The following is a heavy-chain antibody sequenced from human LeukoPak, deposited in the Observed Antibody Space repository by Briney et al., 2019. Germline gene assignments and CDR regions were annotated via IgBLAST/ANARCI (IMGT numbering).Heavy chain of an antibody. CDR1: GFTFSSLD. CDR3: ARGPPRGKYYYMDV. J-gene: IGHJ6*03. CDR2: IGTASDT. D-gene: IGHD1-1*01. Sequence: GGSLRLSCAASGFTFSSLDMHWVRQPTGQGLEWVSTIGTASDTYYPGSVEGRFTLSRDNAKNSLHLQMNSLTAGDTAVYYCARGPPRGKYYYMDVWGKGTTVTVSS. V-gene: IGHV3-13*01.